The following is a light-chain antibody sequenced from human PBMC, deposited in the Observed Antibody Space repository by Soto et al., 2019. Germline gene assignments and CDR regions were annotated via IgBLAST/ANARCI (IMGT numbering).Light chain of an antibody. J-gene: IGKJ4*01. CDR3: QQTSSTPT. CDR2: AAS. Sequence: AIQMTQSPSSLSASVGDRVTITCRASQGIRNDLGWYQQKPGKAPKLLIYAASSLQSGVPSRFSGSGSGTDFTLTISNLQPEDFATYYCQQTSSTPTFGGGTKVDIK. CDR1: QGIRND. V-gene: IGKV1-6*01.